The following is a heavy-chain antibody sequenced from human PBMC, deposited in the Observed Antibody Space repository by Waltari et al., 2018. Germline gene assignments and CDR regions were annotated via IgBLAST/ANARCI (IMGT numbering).Heavy chain of an antibody. CDR1: GGTFSSYP. D-gene: IGHD6-19*01. CDR3: AIDSSGWVLDY. Sequence: QVQLVQSGAEVKKPGSSVKVSCKASGGTFSSYPISWVRQAPGQGLEWMGRIIPILGIANYAQKFQGRVTITADKSTSTAYMELSSLRSEDTAVYYCAIDSSGWVLDYWGQGTLVTVSS. J-gene: IGHJ4*02. CDR2: IIPILGIA. V-gene: IGHV1-69*04.